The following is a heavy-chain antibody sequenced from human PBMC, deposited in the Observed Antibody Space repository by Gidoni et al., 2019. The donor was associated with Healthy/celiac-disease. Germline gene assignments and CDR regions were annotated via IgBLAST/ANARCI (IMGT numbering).Heavy chain of an antibody. Sequence: EVQLVESGGGLVQPGGSLRLSCAASGFTFSSYSMNWVRQAPGKGLEWLSYISRSSNTIYYADSVKGRFTISRDNAKNSLYLQMNSLRDEDTAVYFCARDRSEWGLRGSLGYWGQGTLVTVSA. CDR2: ISRSSNTI. D-gene: IGHD2-21*02. V-gene: IGHV3-48*02. J-gene: IGHJ4*02. CDR3: ARDRSEWGLRGSLGY. CDR1: GFTFSSYS.